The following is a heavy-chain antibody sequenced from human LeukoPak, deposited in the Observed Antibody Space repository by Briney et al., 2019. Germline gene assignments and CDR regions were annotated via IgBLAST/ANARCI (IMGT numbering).Heavy chain of an antibody. CDR2: ISGGGGST. Sequence: PGGSLRLSCAASGFTFTSYSMNWVRQAPGKGLEWVSTISGGGGSTYYADSVKGRFTISRDNSKNALYLQMNGLRAEDTAVYYCVRGPWDLGILGTFDAWGQGTLVTVSS. CDR3: VRGPWDLGILGTFDA. V-gene: IGHV3-23*01. D-gene: IGHD3-16*01. J-gene: IGHJ4*02. CDR1: GFTFTSYS.